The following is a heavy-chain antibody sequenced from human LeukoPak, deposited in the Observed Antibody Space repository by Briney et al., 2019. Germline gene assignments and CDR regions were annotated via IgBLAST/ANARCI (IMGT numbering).Heavy chain of an antibody. J-gene: IGHJ4*02. CDR1: GGTFSSYA. Sequence: ASVKVSCKASGGTFSSYAISWVRQAPGQGLEWMGWISAYNGNTNYAQKLQGRVTMTTDTSTSTAYMELRSLRSDDTAVYYCARIYCSSTSCYSYFDYWGQGTLVTVSS. D-gene: IGHD2-2*01. CDR3: ARIYCSSTSCYSYFDY. CDR2: ISAYNGNT. V-gene: IGHV1-18*01.